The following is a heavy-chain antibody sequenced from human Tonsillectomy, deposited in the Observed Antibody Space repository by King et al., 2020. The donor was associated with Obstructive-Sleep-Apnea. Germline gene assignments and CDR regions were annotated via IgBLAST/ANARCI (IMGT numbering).Heavy chain of an antibody. CDR1: GFSFDDYA. V-gene: IGHV3-9*01. CDR2: INWNSVYI. Sequence: VQLVESGGGLVQPGRSLRLSCAASGFSFDDYAMHWVRQAPGKGLEWVSGINWNSVYIGYADSVKGRFTISRDNAKKSLYLQMNSLRPEDTALYYCVKDRAGGVPDAFDVWGQGTLVTVSS. CDR3: VKDRAGGVPDAFDV. J-gene: IGHJ3*01. D-gene: IGHD3-16*01.